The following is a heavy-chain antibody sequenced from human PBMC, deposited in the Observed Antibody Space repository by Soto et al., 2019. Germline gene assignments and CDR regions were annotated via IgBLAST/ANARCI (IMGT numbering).Heavy chain of an antibody. CDR2: VYYTGTT. CDR1: GGSIRSYF. Sequence: ASETLSLTCTVSGGSIRSYFYIWVRQPPGKGLEWIGSVYYTGTTDYNPSLKSRVTISVDTPKTQFSLNLRSVTAADTAVYYCARDLAAVPRAFDYWGRGTLVTDSS. V-gene: IGHV4-59*01. J-gene: IGHJ4*02. CDR3: ARDLAAVPRAFDY. D-gene: IGHD6-13*01.